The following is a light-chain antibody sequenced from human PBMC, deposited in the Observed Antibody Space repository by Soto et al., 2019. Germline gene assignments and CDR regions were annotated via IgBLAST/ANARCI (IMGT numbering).Light chain of an antibody. CDR2: RNN. J-gene: IGLJ3*02. CDR1: SSNIGSNY. V-gene: IGLV1-47*01. Sequence: QSVLTQPPSASGTPGQRVTISCSGSSSNIGSNYVYWYQQLPGTAPKLLIYRNNQRPSGVPDRFSGSKSGTSASLAISGLXXXXXXDYYCAAWDDSLSVHWVFGGGTKLTVL. CDR3: AAWDDSLSVHWV.